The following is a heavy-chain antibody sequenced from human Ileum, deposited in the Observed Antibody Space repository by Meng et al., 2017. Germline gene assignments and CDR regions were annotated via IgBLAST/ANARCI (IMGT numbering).Heavy chain of an antibody. CDR1: GFTFNDAW. Sequence: GGSLRLSCAASGFTFNDAWMSWVRQRPGKGLEWVGRTKSRADGVTTDYAAPAQGRFTISRDNSKNTLYLQMSSLKIEDTAVYYCTTDATILGAAAAYWGQGALVTVSS. V-gene: IGHV3-15*01. CDR3: TTDATILGAAAAY. CDR2: TKSRADGVTT. D-gene: IGHD1-26*01. J-gene: IGHJ4*02.